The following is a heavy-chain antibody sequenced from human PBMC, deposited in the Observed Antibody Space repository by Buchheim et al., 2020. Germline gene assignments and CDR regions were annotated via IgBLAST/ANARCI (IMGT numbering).Heavy chain of an antibody. CDR3: ARMDSSGTQGVGMDV. Sequence: QVQLQQCGAGLLKPSETLSLTCAVYGGSFSGYYWSWIRQPPGKGLEWIGEINHSGSTNYNPSLKSRVTISVDTSKNQFSLKLSSVTAADTAVYYCARMDSSGTQGVGMDVWGQGTT. J-gene: IGHJ6*02. D-gene: IGHD3-22*01. CDR2: INHSGST. V-gene: IGHV4-34*01. CDR1: GGSFSGYY.